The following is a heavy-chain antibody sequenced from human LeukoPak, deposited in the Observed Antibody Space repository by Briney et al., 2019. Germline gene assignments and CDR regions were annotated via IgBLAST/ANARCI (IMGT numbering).Heavy chain of an antibody. Sequence: PGGSLRLSCEVSGFTFSSYAMSWVRQAPGKGLEWVSGISGSGDSTYYADSVKGRFTISRDNSKNTLYLQMNSLRAEDTAVYYCARDYYYDSSGDPFDYWGHGTLVTVSS. CDR3: ARDYYYDSSGDPFDY. CDR2: ISGSGDST. J-gene: IGHJ4*01. V-gene: IGHV3-23*01. CDR1: GFTFSSYA. D-gene: IGHD3-22*01.